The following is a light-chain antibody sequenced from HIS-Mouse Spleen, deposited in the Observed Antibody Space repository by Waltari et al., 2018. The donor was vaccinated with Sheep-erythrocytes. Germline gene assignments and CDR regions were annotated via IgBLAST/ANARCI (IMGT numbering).Light chain of an antibody. CDR2: QDS. CDR3: QAWDSSTAV. V-gene: IGLV3-1*01. Sequence: SYELTQPPSVSVSPGQTASITCSGDKLGDTYAYWYQQKPGQSPVLVIYQDSKRPSGIPGRFSGANSGNTATLTISGTQARDEADYYCQAWDSSTAVFGGGTKLTVL. CDR1: KLGDTY. J-gene: IGLJ2*01.